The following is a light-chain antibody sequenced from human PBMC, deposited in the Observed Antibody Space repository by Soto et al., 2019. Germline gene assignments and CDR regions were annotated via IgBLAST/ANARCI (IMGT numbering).Light chain of an antibody. CDR1: QSISIS. CDR3: QQRSSWPIT. J-gene: IGKJ5*01. Sequence: EIMLTQSPATLSLSPGERATLSCRASQSISISLAWYQQKPGQPPRLLIYGASNRATGIPARFSGSGSGPDFTLTISSLEPDDFAVYYCQQRSSWPITFGQGKRLEIK. V-gene: IGKV3-11*01. CDR2: GAS.